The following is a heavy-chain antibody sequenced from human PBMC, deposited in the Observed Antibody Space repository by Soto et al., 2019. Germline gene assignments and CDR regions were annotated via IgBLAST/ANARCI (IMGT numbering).Heavy chain of an antibody. J-gene: IGHJ4*02. D-gene: IGHD6-13*01. Sequence: QVQLVQSGAEVKKPGSSVKVSCKASGGTFSSYAISWVRQAPGQGLEWMGGIIPIFGTANYAQKFQGRVTITADESTSTGYMELSSLRSEDTAVYYCARDRGYSSSWGWGSDYWGQGTLVTVSS. V-gene: IGHV1-69*01. CDR1: GGTFSSYA. CDR3: ARDRGYSSSWGWGSDY. CDR2: IIPIFGTA.